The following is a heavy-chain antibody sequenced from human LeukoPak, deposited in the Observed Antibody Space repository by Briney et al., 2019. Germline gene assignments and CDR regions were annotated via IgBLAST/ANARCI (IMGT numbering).Heavy chain of an antibody. Sequence: GASVKVSCKASGYTFTGYYMHWVRQAPGQGLEWMGRINPNSGGTNYAQKFQGRVNITRDTSISTAYMELSRLRSEDTAVYYFARVEGYYYDSSGKIDYWGQGTLVTVSS. D-gene: IGHD3-22*01. CDR3: ARVEGYYYDSSGKIDY. V-gene: IGHV1-2*06. CDR2: INPNSGGT. CDR1: GYTFTGYY. J-gene: IGHJ4*02.